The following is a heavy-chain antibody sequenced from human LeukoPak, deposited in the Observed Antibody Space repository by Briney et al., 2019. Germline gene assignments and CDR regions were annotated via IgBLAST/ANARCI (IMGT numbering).Heavy chain of an antibody. CDR2: ISAYNGNT. D-gene: IGHD3-9*01. CDR3: ARDILTGYLFDY. J-gene: IGHJ4*02. Sequence: ASVKVSCKASGYTFTSYGINWVRQAPGQGLEWMGWISAYNGNTNYAQKLQGRVTMTTDTSTSTAYMELRSLRADDTAVYYCARDILTGYLFDYWGQGTLVTVSS. CDR1: GYTFTSYG. V-gene: IGHV1-18*04.